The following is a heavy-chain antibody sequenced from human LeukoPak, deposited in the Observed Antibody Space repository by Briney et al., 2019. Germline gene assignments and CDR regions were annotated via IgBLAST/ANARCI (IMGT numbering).Heavy chain of an antibody. CDR3: ARESAFLLNWFDP. Sequence: GASVKVSCKASGYTFTSYYMHWVRQAPGQGLEWMGIINPSGGSTSYAQKFQGRVTMTRDMSTSAVYMELSSLRSEDTAVYYCARESAFLLNWFDPWGQGTLVTVSS. D-gene: IGHD2-21*01. CDR2: INPSGGST. V-gene: IGHV1-46*01. CDR1: GYTFTSYY. J-gene: IGHJ5*02.